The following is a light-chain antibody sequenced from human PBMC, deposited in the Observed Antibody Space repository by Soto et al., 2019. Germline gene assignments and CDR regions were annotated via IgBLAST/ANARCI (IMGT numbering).Light chain of an antibody. J-gene: IGKJ1*01. V-gene: IGKV1-5*03. CDR3: QQGYNFPRA. CDR2: KAS. CDR1: QSISSW. Sequence: DIQMTQSPSTLSASVGDRVTITCRASQSISSWLAWYQQKPGKAPKVLIYKASTLESGVPSRFSGSGSGTDFTLTINSLQPEDFATYYCQQGYNFPRAFGQGTRVEI.